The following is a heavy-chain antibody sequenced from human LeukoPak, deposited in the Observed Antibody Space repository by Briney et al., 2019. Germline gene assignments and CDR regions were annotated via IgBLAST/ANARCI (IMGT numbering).Heavy chain of an antibody. CDR1: GYTFTRYG. CDR3: ARANNWNYALGY. Sequence: ASVKVSCKASGYTFTRYGISWVRQAPGQGLEWMGWISTGNGNTNYGQKFQGRVTMTTDTSTGTAYMELRSLGSDDTAIYYCARANNWNYALGYWGQGTLVTVSS. D-gene: IGHD1-7*01. J-gene: IGHJ4*02. CDR2: ISTGNGNT. V-gene: IGHV1-18*01.